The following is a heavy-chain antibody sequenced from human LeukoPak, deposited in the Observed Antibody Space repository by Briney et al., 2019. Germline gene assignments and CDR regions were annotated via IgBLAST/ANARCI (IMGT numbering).Heavy chain of an antibody. J-gene: IGHJ4*02. V-gene: IGHV4-59*08. CDR2: ISYSEGT. CDR3: ARGRSYYDSSGYPVN. CDR1: GDSITSYY. Sequence: SETLSLTCTDSGDSITSYYWSWSRQPPGKGLEWIGPISYSEGTNYNPSLKSRLIISIGTSKNQSSLKLSSVTAADTAVYYCARGRSYYDSSGYPVNWGQGTLVTVSS. D-gene: IGHD3-22*01.